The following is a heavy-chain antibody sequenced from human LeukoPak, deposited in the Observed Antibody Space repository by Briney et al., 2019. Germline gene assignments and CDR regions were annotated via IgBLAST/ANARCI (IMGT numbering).Heavy chain of an antibody. Sequence: SETLSLTCTVSGGSISSGGYYWGWVRQPPGKGLEWIGSFHYSGSTYYNPSLKSRVTISGDTSKNQFSLKLRSVTAADTAVYYCASLVVVVVTASEIDYWGQGTLVTVSS. CDR1: GGSISSGGYY. CDR2: FHYSGST. J-gene: IGHJ4*02. CDR3: ASLVVVVVTASEIDY. D-gene: IGHD2-21*02. V-gene: IGHV4-39*01.